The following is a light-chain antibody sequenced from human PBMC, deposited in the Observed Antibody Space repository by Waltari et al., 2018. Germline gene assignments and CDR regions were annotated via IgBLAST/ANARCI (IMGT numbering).Light chain of an antibody. Sequence: DIVMTQSPSPLAVSLGERATINCNSSQSVLYSSNNKNYLAWYQQKPGQPPKLLIYWASTRESGVPDRFSGSGSGTDFTLTISSLQAEDVAVYYCQQYYSTPQTFGQGTKVEIK. CDR3: QQYYSTPQT. V-gene: IGKV4-1*01. CDR1: QSVLYSSNNKNY. CDR2: WAS. J-gene: IGKJ1*01.